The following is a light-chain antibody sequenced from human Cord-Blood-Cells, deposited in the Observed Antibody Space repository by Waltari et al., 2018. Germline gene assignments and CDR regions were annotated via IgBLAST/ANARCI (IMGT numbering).Light chain of an antibody. Sequence: QSALTQPPSASGSPGQSVTISCTGTSSDVGGYNYVSWYQQHPGKAPKLMIYEVSKRPSRVPDRFSGSKSGNPVSLTVSGLQAEDEADYYCSSYAGSNNFVFGTGTKVTVL. J-gene: IGLJ1*01. CDR3: SSYAGSNNFV. CDR1: SSDVGGYNY. V-gene: IGLV2-8*01. CDR2: EVS.